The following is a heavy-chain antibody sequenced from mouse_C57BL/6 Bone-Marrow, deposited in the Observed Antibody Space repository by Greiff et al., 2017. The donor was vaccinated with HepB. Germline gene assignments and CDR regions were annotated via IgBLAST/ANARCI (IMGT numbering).Heavy chain of an antibody. CDR2: IDPSDSYT. V-gene: IGHV1-69*01. Sequence: QVQLQQPGAELVMPGASVKLSCKASGYTFTSYWMHWVKQRPGQGLEWIGEIDPSDSYTNYNQKFKGKSTLTVDKSSSTAYMQLSSLTSEDSAVYYCARGEDDGPSRRWFAYWGQGTLVTVSA. CDR1: GYTFTSYW. CDR3: ARGEDDGPSRRWFAY. J-gene: IGHJ3*01. D-gene: IGHD2-3*01.